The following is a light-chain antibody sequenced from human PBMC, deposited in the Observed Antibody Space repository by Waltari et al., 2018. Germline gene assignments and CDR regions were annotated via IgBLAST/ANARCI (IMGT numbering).Light chain of an antibody. V-gene: IGKV1-39*01. J-gene: IGKJ2*01. CDR2: AAS. CDR1: QNINNY. CDR3: QQSYSTQMYT. Sequence: DIQMTQSPSSLSASIGDRVTITCRASQNINNYLNWYQQKPGKAPKLLIYAASSLQSGVPSRFSGGGSGTHFTLTISALQPEDFATYYCQQSYSTQMYTFGLGTKLQIK.